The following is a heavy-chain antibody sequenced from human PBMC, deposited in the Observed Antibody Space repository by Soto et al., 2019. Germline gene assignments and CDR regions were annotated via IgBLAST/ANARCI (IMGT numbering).Heavy chain of an antibody. Sequence: QVQLVQSGAEVKKPGASVKVSYKASGYTFTSYDINWVRQATGQGLEWMGWMNPNSGNTGYAQKFQGRVTMTRNTSISTAYMELSSLRSEDTAVYYCARGRRPTAGGSGSYYDDYWGQGTLVTVSS. CDR2: MNPNSGNT. J-gene: IGHJ4*02. V-gene: IGHV1-8*01. CDR1: GYTFTSYD. CDR3: ARGRRPTAGGSGSYYDDY. D-gene: IGHD3-10*01.